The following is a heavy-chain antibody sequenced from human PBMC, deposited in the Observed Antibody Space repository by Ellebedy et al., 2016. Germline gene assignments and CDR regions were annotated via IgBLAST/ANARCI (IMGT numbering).Heavy chain of an antibody. CDR1: GGSISSSSSY. Sequence: SETLSLTCTVSGGSISSSSSYWGWIRQPPGKGLEWIGSIYYSGSTYYNPSLKSRVTISVDTSKNQFSLKLSSVTAADTAVYYCARVASGSYVYWGQGTLVTVSS. V-gene: IGHV4-39*01. CDR2: IYYSGST. J-gene: IGHJ4*02. D-gene: IGHD1-26*01. CDR3: ARVASGSYVY.